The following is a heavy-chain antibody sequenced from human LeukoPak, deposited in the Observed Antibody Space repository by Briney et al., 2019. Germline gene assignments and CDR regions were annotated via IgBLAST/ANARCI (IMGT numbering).Heavy chain of an antibody. CDR2: INPNSGGT. Sequence: ASVTVSCKASGYTFTGYYMHWVRQAPGQGLEWMGWINPNSGGTNYAQKFQGRVTMTRDTSISTAYMELSRLRSDDTAVYYCAREGANPDIVVVPDRRMDVWGQGTTVTVSS. V-gene: IGHV1-2*02. D-gene: IGHD2-2*01. CDR1: GYTFTGYY. J-gene: IGHJ6*02. CDR3: AREGANPDIVVVPDRRMDV.